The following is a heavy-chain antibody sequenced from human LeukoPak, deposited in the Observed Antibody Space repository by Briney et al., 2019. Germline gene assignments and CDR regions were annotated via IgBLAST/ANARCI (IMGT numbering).Heavy chain of an antibody. Sequence: PGGSLRLSCAASGFTFSSYAMSWVRQAPGKGLEWVSAISGTGGSTNYADSVKGRFTISRDNSKNTLYLQMNSLRGEDTAVYYCARDQASFYFGSGSYSFDYWGPGTLVTVSS. CDR3: ARDQASFYFGSGSYSFDY. V-gene: IGHV3-23*01. CDR2: ISGTGGST. CDR1: GFTFSSYA. J-gene: IGHJ4*02. D-gene: IGHD3-10*01.